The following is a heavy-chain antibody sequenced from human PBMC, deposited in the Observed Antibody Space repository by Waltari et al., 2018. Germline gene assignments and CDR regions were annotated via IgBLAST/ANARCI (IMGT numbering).Heavy chain of an antibody. Sequence: QVQLVESGGGVVQPGGSLRLSCAAAGFTFGTYGMHWVRQAPGKGLEWVACIAYDGSDKYYADSVKGRFTISRDNSKNTLYLAMDSLRAEDTAVYYCAKLSGRVPVDYWGQGTLVTVSS. CDR2: IAYDGSDK. V-gene: IGHV3-30*02. D-gene: IGHD3-3*01. J-gene: IGHJ4*02. CDR3: AKLSGRVPVDY. CDR1: GFTFGTYG.